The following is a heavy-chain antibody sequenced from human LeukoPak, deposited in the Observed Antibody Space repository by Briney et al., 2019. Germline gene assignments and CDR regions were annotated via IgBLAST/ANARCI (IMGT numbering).Heavy chain of an antibody. V-gene: IGHV1-46*01. CDR1: GYIFTSYF. CDR3: ARALPHRRLMDTTMEQHWFDP. D-gene: IGHD5-18*01. Sequence: GASVKVSCKASGYIFTSYFMHWVRQAPGQGLEWMGLINPSGGSTRYAQKFQGRVTMTRYMSTNTVYMELSSLRSEDTAVYYCARALPHRRLMDTTMEQHWFDPWGQGTLVTVSS. J-gene: IGHJ5*02. CDR2: INPSGGST.